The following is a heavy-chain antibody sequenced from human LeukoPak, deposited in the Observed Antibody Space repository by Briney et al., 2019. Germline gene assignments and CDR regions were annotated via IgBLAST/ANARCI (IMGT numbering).Heavy chain of an antibody. D-gene: IGHD2-2*02. CDR2: IYWNDDK. Sequence: SGPTLVNPTQTLTLTCTFSGFSLSTGGVGVGWIRQPPGKALEWLVVIYWNDDKRYSPSLQSRLTITKDTSKNQVVLTMTNMDPVDTATYYCAHSTYIVVVPAAIVEWFDPWGQGTLVTVSS. CDR1: GFSLSTGGVG. CDR3: AHSTYIVVVPAAIVEWFDP. V-gene: IGHV2-5*01. J-gene: IGHJ5*02.